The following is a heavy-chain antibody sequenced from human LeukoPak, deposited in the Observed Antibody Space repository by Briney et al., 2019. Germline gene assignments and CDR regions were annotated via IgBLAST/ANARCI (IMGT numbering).Heavy chain of an antibody. CDR2: IIPIVGIT. V-gene: IGHV1-69*04. CDR3: ARAPPTVTRGDWYFDL. CDR1: GGTFCSYA. J-gene: IGHJ2*01. D-gene: IGHD4-17*01. Sequence: ASVKVSCKASGGTFCSYAISWVRQAPGQGLEWMGRIIPIVGITNYAQKFQGRVTITADKSTSTACMEMSSLRSEDTAVYYCARAPPTVTRGDWYFDLWGRGTLVTVSS.